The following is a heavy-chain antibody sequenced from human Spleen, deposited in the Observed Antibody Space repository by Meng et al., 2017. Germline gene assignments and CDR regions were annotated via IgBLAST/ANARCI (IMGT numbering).Heavy chain of an antibody. CDR1: GGSFSDYY. CDR3: ARGPTTMAHDFDY. J-gene: IGHJ4*02. CDR2: IYHSGST. Sequence: SETLSLTCVVSGGSFSDYYWGWIRQSPGKGLEWIANIYHSGSTYYNPSLESRATISVDTSQNNLSLKLSSVTAADSAVYYCARGPTTMAHDFDYWGQGTLVTVSS. V-gene: IGHV4-34*01. D-gene: IGHD4-11*01.